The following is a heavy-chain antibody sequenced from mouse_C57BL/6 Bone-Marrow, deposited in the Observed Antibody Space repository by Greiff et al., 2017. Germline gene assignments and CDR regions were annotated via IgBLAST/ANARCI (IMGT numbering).Heavy chain of an antibody. CDR3: ARGDGGYSLDWYFDV. Sequence: EVQLQQSGAELVRPGSSVKMSCKTSGYTFTSYGINWVKQRPGQGLEWIGYIYIGNGYTEYNEKFKGKATLTSDTSSSTVYMQLSRLTSEDSAIYFCARGDGGYSLDWYFDVWGTGTTVTVSS. CDR2: IYIGNGYT. D-gene: IGHD2-3*01. J-gene: IGHJ1*03. V-gene: IGHV1-58*01. CDR1: GYTFTSYG.